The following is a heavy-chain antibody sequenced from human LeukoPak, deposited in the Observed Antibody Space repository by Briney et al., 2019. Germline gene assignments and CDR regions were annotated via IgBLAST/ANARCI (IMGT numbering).Heavy chain of an antibody. CDR2: IYPGDSDT. CDR1: GYSFTSYW. V-gene: IGHV5-51*01. J-gene: IGHJ3*02. CDR3: ASSPYYYDSSGYYDAFDI. Sequence: GESLKISCKGPGYSFTSYWIGWVRQMPGKGLEWMGIIYPGDSDTRYSPSFQGQVTISADKSISTAYLQWSSLKASDTAMYYCASSPYYYDSSGYYDAFDIWGQGTMVTVSS. D-gene: IGHD3-22*01.